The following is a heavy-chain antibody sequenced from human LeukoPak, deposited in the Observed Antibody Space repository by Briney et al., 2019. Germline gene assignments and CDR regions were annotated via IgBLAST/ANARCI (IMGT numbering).Heavy chain of an antibody. J-gene: IGHJ4*02. Sequence: SETLSLTCAVSGYSISSGYYWGWIRQPPGKGVEWIGSIYHSGSTYYNPSLKSRVTISVDTSKNQFSLKLSSVTAADTAVYYCARRYSGYDSKRYFDYWGQGTLVTVSS. CDR2: IYHSGST. CDR3: ARRYSGYDSKRYFDY. D-gene: IGHD5-12*01. V-gene: IGHV4-38-2*01. CDR1: GYSISSGYY.